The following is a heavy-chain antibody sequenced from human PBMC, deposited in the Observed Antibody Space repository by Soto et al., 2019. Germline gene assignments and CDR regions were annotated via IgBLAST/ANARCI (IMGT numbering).Heavy chain of an antibody. CDR1: GGSISSFH. CDR2: IYYSGST. Sequence: SETLSLTCTVSGGSISSFHWNWIRQPPGKGLEWIAYIYYSGSTNYNPSLKSRATISVDTSKNQFSLNLSSVTAADTAVYYCARSSPDSYYYYDMDVWGKGTTVTVSS. D-gene: IGHD6-6*01. V-gene: IGHV4-59*01. J-gene: IGHJ6*04. CDR3: ARSSPDSYYYYDMDV.